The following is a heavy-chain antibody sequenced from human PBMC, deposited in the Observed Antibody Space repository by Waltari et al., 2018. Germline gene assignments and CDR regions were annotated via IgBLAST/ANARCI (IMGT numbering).Heavy chain of an antibody. CDR1: GGSIRSSTSH. D-gene: IGHD1-26*01. V-gene: IGHV4-39*01. CDR2: ISYSGST. CDR3: ARVGPGVYWYFDL. Sequence: QLLLQESGPGLVKPSETLSLTCAVSGGSIRSSTSHLCWVRQPPGKGLEWIGSISYSGSTYYNPSLKSRVTISVDTSKNQFSLNLSSVTAADTSVYYCARVGPGVYWYFDLWGRGTLVRVSS. J-gene: IGHJ2*01.